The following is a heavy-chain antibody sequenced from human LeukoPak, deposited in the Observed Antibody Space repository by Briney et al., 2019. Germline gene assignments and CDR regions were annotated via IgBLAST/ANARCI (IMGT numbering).Heavy chain of an antibody. D-gene: IGHD2-15*01. CDR1: GGTLSSSA. J-gene: IGHJ4*02. Sequence: VKVSCKASGGTLSSSASSWVRPAPGRGVEWVGGILPIFGTANYAQKFQGSVSTTADESTSTAYMELGSLRSEDTAVYYCARDSGAGLSGGLFDYWGQGTLVTVSS. CDR2: ILPIFGTA. V-gene: IGHV1-69*13. CDR3: ARDSGAGLSGGLFDY.